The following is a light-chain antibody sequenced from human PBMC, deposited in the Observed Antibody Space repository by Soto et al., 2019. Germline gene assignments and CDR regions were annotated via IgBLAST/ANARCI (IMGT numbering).Light chain of an antibody. J-gene: IGKJ4*02. CDR1: QGITNA. CDR3: QQFNSKPLT. Sequence: AIQLTQFPSSLSASVGDRVTITCRASQGITNALAWYQQKPGKAPELLIYDASTLQSDVPSRFSGSGSGTDFTLTISSLQPEDFAHYYCQQFNSKPLTFGGGTKVQIK. V-gene: IGKV1-13*02. CDR2: DAS.